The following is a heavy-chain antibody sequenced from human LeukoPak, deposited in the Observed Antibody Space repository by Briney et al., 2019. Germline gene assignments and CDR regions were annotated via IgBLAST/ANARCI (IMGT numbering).Heavy chain of an antibody. V-gene: IGHV4-59*08. CDR3: ASLHCTNGVCYFDY. CDR1: GGSISSYY. CDR2: IYYSGST. D-gene: IGHD2-8*01. J-gene: IGHJ4*02. Sequence: SETLSLTCTASGGSISSYYWSWIRQPPGKGLEWIGYIYYSGSTNYNPSLKSRVTISVDTSKNQFSLKLSSVTAADTAVYYCASLHCTNGVCYFDYWGQGTLVTVSS.